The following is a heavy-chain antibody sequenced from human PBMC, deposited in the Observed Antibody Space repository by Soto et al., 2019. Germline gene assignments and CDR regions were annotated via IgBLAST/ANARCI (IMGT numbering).Heavy chain of an antibody. V-gene: IGHV4-34*01. J-gene: IGHJ6*01. Sequence: SDPQSLISEYYGASFRGYYCSWILQPPRTGLDGVGEINHRGRTHYNPSLKSQDTISVDTSQNAFSLKLSSVAAAETVVYYCARGTWGLFHYFYGMDVWGQGGTVTVSA. CDR1: GASFRGYY. D-gene: IGHD1-26*01. CDR3: ARGTWGLFHYFYGMDV. CDR2: INHRGRT.